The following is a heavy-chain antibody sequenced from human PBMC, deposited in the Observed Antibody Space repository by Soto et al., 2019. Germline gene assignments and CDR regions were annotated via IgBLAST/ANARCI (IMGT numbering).Heavy chain of an antibody. V-gene: IGHV4-59*08. Sequence: SETLSLTCTVSGGSIISYYWSWIRQPPGKGLEWIGYIYYSGSTNYNPSLKSRVTISVDTSKNQFSLKLSSVTAADTAVYFCARVTNIISRFSSRFDPWGQGTLVTVSS. J-gene: IGHJ5*02. CDR2: IYYSGST. CDR3: ARVTNIISRFSSRFDP. CDR1: GGSIISYY. D-gene: IGHD3-3*01.